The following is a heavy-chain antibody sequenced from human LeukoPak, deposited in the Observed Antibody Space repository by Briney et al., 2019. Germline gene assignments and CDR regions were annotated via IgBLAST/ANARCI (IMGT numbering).Heavy chain of an antibody. CDR2: IYSAGST. CDR1: GFTVSNTY. Sequence: PGVSLTLSCTASGFTVSNTYMSWVRQAPGKGLEWVSAIYSAGSTYYVDSVKGRFTISRDNSKNTLYLQMDSLRVEDTAVYYCARLHRRQFTSFDYWGQGTLITVSS. CDR3: ARLHRRQFTSFDY. V-gene: IGHV3-53*01. J-gene: IGHJ4*02. D-gene: IGHD4-11*01.